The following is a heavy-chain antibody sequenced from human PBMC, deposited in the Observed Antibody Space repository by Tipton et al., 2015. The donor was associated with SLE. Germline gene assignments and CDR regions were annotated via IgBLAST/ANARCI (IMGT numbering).Heavy chain of an antibody. CDR1: GFTFDDYD. CDR2: ISWNSDII. J-gene: IGHJ3*01. V-gene: IGHV3-9*01. CDR3: AKDIIGYYESSTYRGAFHF. D-gene: IGHD3-22*01. Sequence: RSLRLSCAASGFTFDDYDMHWVRQAPGKGLEWVSGISWNSDIIGYVDSVKGRFTISRDSAKNSLYLQMNSLRAEDTALYYCAKDIIGYYESSTYRGAFHFWGQGTMVTVSS.